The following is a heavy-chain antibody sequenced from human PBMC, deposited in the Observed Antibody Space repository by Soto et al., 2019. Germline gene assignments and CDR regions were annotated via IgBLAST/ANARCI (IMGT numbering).Heavy chain of an antibody. V-gene: IGHV4-59*08. Sequence: PSETLSLTCTVSGGSITSYYWSWIRQPPGKGLEWIGYIYHTGSTNYNPSLKSRVTMSIDTSKNHFSLKMISVTAADTAVYYCARMFCSATSCYLGYWGQGTLVTVSS. CDR1: GGSITSYY. D-gene: IGHD2-2*01. CDR3: ARMFCSATSCYLGY. CDR2: IYHTGST. J-gene: IGHJ4*02.